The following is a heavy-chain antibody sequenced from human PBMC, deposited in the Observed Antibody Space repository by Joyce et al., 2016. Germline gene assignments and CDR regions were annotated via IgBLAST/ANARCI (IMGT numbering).Heavy chain of an antibody. CDR3: ARDHISGWALEY. V-gene: IGHV3-7*01. D-gene: IGHD6-19*01. CDR2: IKGDGSDK. Sequence: SCAASGFSFSVYWMAWGRQAPGKGLGWVANIKGDGSDKYYVDSVKGRFTISRDNSKNSLYLQMDSLRAEDTALYYCARDHISGWALEYWGRGTLVTVSS. CDR1: GFSFSVYW. J-gene: IGHJ4*02.